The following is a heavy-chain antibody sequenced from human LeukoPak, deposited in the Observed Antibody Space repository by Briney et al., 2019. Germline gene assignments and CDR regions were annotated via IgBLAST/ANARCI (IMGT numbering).Heavy chain of an antibody. CDR1: GDSVSSKSTA. J-gene: IGHJ6*02. CDR2: TYYGSKWYT. Sequence: SQTLSLTCAISGDSVSSKSTAWNWIRQSPSKGLEWLGRTYYGSKWYTGYAVSVKGRITINPDTSKNQFSLQLNSVTPEDTAVYYCARGLKRIYSSGWMSYYYYGMDVWGQGTTVTVSS. CDR3: ARGLKRIYSSGWMSYYYYGMDV. D-gene: IGHD6-19*01. V-gene: IGHV6-1*01.